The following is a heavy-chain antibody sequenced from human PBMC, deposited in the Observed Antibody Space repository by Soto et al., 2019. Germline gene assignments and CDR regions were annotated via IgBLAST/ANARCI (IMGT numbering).Heavy chain of an antibody. CDR1: GYTFTRSG. D-gene: IGHD6-13*01. V-gene: IGHV1-18*01. CDR2: ISSYNGDT. Sequence: ASVKVSCKASGYTFTRSGISWVRQAPGQRPEWMGWISSYNGDTNYAQTFQGRVTMTTDTSTSTAYMELRSLRSDDTAVYYCARAGGYSRTTPNPRAYDMDVWGQGTKVTSP. J-gene: IGHJ6*02. CDR3: ARAGGYSRTTPNPRAYDMDV.